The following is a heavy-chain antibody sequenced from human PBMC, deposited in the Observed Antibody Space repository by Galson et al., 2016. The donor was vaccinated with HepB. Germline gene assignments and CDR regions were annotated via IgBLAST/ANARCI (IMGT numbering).Heavy chain of an antibody. CDR2: IRSKADSFAS. CDR1: GFTFSGSA. J-gene: IGHJ3*02. D-gene: IGHD2-15*01. V-gene: IGHV3-73*01. CDR3: TSSGGRLAAFDI. Sequence: SLRLSCAASGFTFSGSAMHWVRQASGKGLEWVGRIRSKADSFASAYAASVQGRFTISRDDSKNTAYLKMNSLKTEDTAVYYCTSSGGRLAAFDIWGQGTMVTVSS.